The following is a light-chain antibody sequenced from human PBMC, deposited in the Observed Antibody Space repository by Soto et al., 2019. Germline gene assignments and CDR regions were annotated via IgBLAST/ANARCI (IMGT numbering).Light chain of an antibody. CDR2: RTS. CDR3: VLLYGGAWV. CDR1: TGAVTSDYY. V-gene: IGLV7-43*01. J-gene: IGLJ3*02. Sequence: QTVVTQEPSLTVSPGGTVTLTCALTTGAVTSDYYPNWFQRRPGQALRTLIYRTSNKHSWTPARISGSLLGGKAALTLSGVQPEDEADYYCVLLYGGAWVFGGGTKVTVL.